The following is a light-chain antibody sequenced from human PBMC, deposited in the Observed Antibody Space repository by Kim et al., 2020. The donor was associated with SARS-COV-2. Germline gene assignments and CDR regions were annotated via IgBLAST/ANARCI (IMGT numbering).Light chain of an antibody. Sequence: ASVGDRVTITCRSSQDIRNDLGWYQQNPGGAPKRLIYGASSLQSGVPSRFSGSGSGTEFTLTISSLQPEDFATYFCLQHNTYPITFRQGTRLEIK. J-gene: IGKJ5*01. CDR3: LQHNTYPIT. CDR2: GAS. V-gene: IGKV1-17*01. CDR1: QDIRND.